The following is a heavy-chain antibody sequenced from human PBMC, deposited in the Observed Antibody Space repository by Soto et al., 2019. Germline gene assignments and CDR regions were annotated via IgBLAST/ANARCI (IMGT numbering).Heavy chain of an antibody. V-gene: IGHV5-51*01. J-gene: IGHJ6*02. CDR3: ARRPGLSYYYYGMDV. CDR2: IYPGDSDT. CDR1: GYSFTSYW. Sequence: RGESLKISCKGSGYSFTSYWIGWVRQMPGKGLEWMGIIYPGDSDTRYSPSFQGQVTISADKSISTAYLQWSSLKAADTAMYYCARRPGLSYYYYGMDVWGQGTTVTVSS. D-gene: IGHD3-10*01.